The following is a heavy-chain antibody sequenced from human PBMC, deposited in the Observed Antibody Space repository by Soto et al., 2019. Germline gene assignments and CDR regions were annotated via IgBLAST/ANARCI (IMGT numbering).Heavy chain of an antibody. CDR1: GYSFTSYW. Sequence: ESLKVSCKGSGYSFTSYWIIWVRQMPGKGLEWMGRIDPSDSYTNYSPSFQGHVTISADKSISTAYLQWSSLKASDTAMYYCASTAMVRGVMEFDYWGQGTLVTVSS. V-gene: IGHV5-10-1*01. D-gene: IGHD3-10*01. J-gene: IGHJ4*02. CDR3: ASTAMVRGVMEFDY. CDR2: IDPSDSYT.